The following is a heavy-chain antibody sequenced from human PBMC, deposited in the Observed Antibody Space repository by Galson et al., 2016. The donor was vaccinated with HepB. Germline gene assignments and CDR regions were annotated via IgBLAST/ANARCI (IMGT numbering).Heavy chain of an antibody. CDR3: ARYRAATAYSDF. V-gene: IGHV1-18*01. CDR2: ISAYNGDT. D-gene: IGHD6-25*01. CDR1: AYTFTGYG. Sequence: SVKVSCKASAYTFTGYGISWVRQAPGQGLEWMGWISAYNGDTKYAQEFQGRATMTTDTSTSTAYMELRSLRSDDTAVYYCARYRAATAYSDFWGQGTLVTVSS. J-gene: IGHJ4*02.